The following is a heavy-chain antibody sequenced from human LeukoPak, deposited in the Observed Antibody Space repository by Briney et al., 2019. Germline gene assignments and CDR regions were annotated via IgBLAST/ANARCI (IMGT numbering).Heavy chain of an antibody. V-gene: IGHV4-4*02. CDR3: VRGGTYYLPY. D-gene: IGHD1-26*01. CDR1: GVSITDNW. J-gene: IGHJ4*02. Sequence: SETLSLTCTVSGVSITDNWWSWVRQPPGKGLEWIGEILHTGPTNFNPSLKSRVTISMDKSKNQLSLRLNSVTAADTAIYYCVRGGTYYLPYWGQGILATVSS. CDR2: ILHTGPT.